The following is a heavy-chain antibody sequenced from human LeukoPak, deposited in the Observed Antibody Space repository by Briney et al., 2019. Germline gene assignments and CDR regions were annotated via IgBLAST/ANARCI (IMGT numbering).Heavy chain of an antibody. V-gene: IGHV4-39*01. D-gene: IGHD5-12*01. CDR3: ARRSGYIKIAFDY. CDR2: IYYNGST. J-gene: IGHJ4*02. CDR1: GGSFSSSSYN. Sequence: SETLSLTCTVSGGSFSSSSYNWGRNRQPPGQELEWIGIIYYNGSTYYNHPLKSRVTISIDTSKNQFYLKLNSVTAADTAVYYCARRSGYIKIAFDYWGQGTLVTVSS.